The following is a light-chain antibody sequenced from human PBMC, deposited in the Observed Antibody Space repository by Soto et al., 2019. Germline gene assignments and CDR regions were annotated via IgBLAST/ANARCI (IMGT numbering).Light chain of an antibody. Sequence: IVLTQSPGTLSLSPGEGATLSCRASQIVSSTYLAWYQQKPGQAPRLLIHATSSRATGIPDRFSGSGSGTDFPLTISRLEPEDFAVYYCQQYVSSLGVYTFGQGTKLEI. CDR2: ATS. CDR1: QIVSSTY. J-gene: IGKJ2*01. V-gene: IGKV3-20*01. CDR3: QQYVSSLGVYT.